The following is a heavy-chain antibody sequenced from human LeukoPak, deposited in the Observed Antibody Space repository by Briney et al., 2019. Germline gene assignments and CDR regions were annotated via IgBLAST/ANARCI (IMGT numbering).Heavy chain of an antibody. J-gene: IGHJ4*02. CDR3: ARPLYGDYGTYFDY. D-gene: IGHD4-17*01. Sequence: GESLKISCEASGYIFTNYWIGWVRQVPGKGLEWMGIVFPGDSDTTYSPSFQGQVTISADKSISTAYLQWSSLKASDTAMYYCARPLYGDYGTYFDYWGQGTLVTVSS. V-gene: IGHV5-51*01. CDR1: GYIFTNYW. CDR2: VFPGDSDT.